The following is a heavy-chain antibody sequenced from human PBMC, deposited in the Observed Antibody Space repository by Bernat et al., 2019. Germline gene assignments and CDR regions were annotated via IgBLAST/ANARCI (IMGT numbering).Heavy chain of an antibody. CDR1: GFTFSSYA. Sequence: QVQLVESGGGVVQPGRSLRLSCSASGFTFSSYAMHGVRQAPGKGLEWVAVISYDGSNTFYVDSVKGRFTISRDNSKNTMTMQMNSLRAEEKAVYYCAREGTSGYYYDSSGNHGGAFDFWGQGTMVTVSS. V-gene: IGHV3-30-3*01. J-gene: IGHJ3*01. D-gene: IGHD3-22*01. CDR2: ISYDGSNT. CDR3: AREGTSGYYYDSSGNHGGAFDF.